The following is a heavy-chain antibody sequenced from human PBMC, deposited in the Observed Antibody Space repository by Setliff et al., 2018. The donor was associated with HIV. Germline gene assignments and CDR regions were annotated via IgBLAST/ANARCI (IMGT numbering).Heavy chain of an antibody. J-gene: IGHJ4*02. CDR3: ARRRSVALSPFDY. Sequence: PSETLSLTCTVSGGSISSYYWSWIRQPPGNGLEYIGDVYFSGTANYNSSLKSRVTISIDTSRSRFSLRLTSVTAADTAVYYCARRRSVALSPFDYWGQGALVTVSS. CDR2: VYFSGTA. V-gene: IGHV4-59*08. CDR1: GGSISSYY.